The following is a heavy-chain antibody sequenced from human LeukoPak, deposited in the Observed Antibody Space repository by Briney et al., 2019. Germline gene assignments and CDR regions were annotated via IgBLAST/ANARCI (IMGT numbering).Heavy chain of an antibody. CDR3: TRDTGTTGEVKFDP. J-gene: IGHJ5*02. CDR2: IYTSGST. V-gene: IGHV4-4*07. D-gene: IGHD4-17*01. Sequence: SETLSLTCTVSGNSFGDYYWSWTRQPAGKGLEWIGRIYTSGSTTYNPSLKSRVTMSVDTSKSQFSLNLMSVTAADTAVYYCTRDTGTTGEVKFDPWGQGTLVTVSS. CDR1: GNSFGDYY.